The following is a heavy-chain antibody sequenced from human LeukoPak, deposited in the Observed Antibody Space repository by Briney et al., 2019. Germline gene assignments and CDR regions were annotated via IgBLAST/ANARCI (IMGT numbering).Heavy chain of an antibody. Sequence: KTSETLSLTCAVYGGSFSGYYWSWIRQPPGKGLEWIGEINHSGSTNYNPSLKSRVTISVDTSKNQFSLKLSSVTAADTAVYYCARRGPFYDILTGYTYYFDYWGQGTLVTVSS. CDR2: INHSGST. J-gene: IGHJ4*02. CDR1: GGSFSGYY. V-gene: IGHV4-34*01. CDR3: ARRGPFYDILTGYTYYFDY. D-gene: IGHD3-9*01.